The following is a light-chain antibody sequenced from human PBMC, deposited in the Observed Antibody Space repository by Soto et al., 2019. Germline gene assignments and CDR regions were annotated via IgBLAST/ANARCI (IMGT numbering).Light chain of an antibody. CDR3: QQYGSSGT. CDR1: QSVSNNY. J-gene: IGKJ1*01. V-gene: IGKV3-20*01. CDR2: GAS. Sequence: VLTQAPGTPSLSPGESAPPSFRASQSVSNNYLAWYQQKPGQAPRLLIYGASNRATGIPDRFSGSGSGTDFTLTISRLEPEDFAVYYCQQYGSSGTFGQGTKVDIK.